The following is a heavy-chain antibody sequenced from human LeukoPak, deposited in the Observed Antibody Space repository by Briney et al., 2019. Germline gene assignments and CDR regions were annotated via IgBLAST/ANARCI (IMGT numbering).Heavy chain of an antibody. CDR3: AVVGECCSSTSCYNRFDY. D-gene: IGHD2-2*02. J-gene: IGHJ4*02. CDR2: MNPNSGNT. V-gene: IGHV1-8*03. CDR1: GYTFTSYD. Sequence: ASVKVSCKASGYTFTSYDINWVRQATGHGLEWMGWMNPNSGNTGYAQKFQGRVTITRNTSISTAYMELSSLRSEDTAVYYCAVVGECCSSTSCYNRFDYWGQGTLVTVSS.